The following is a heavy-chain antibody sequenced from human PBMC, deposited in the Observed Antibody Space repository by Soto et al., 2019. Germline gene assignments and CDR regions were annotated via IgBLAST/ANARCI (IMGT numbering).Heavy chain of an antibody. D-gene: IGHD3-9*01. V-gene: IGHV4-4*08. Sequence: SQTLSLTCTVSCGSARTYFWTWIRHPPRKRLEWIGYAFASGSPNYNPSLKCRVTIFLATSSNQFSLTPASVTAAATPPYPCARARRAYNIDGLIIWGPGTMLTV. CDR1: CGSARTYF. CDR3: ARARRAYNIDGLII. J-gene: IGHJ3*02. CDR2: AFASGSP.